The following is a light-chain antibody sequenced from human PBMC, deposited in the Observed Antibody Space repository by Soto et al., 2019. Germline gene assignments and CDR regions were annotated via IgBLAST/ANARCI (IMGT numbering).Light chain of an antibody. CDR2: AAS. J-gene: IGKJ4*01. Sequence: DIQMTQSPSSLSASVGDRVTITCRASQGIANYLAWYQQKPGKVPKLLIYAASTLQSGVPSRFSGSGSGTDFTLTISSLQPEDVATYYCQKYNSAPPVTFGGGTKVEI. CDR1: QGIANY. V-gene: IGKV1-27*01. CDR3: QKYNSAPPVT.